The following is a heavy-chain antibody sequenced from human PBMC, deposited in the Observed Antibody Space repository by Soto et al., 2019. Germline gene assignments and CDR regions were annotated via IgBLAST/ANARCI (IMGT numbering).Heavy chain of an antibody. V-gene: IGHV3-73*01. CDR3: TRGYGDSVRDY. CDR2: IRSKSNSYAT. J-gene: IGHJ4*02. D-gene: IGHD4-17*01. Sequence: EVQLVESGGGLVQPGGSLKLSCAVSGFTFSGSAMHWVRQASGKGLEWVGRIRSKSNSYATAYAASVKGRFTISRDDSKNTADLHMNSLKTEDTAVYYCTRGYGDSVRDYWGQGTLVTVSS. CDR1: GFTFSGSA.